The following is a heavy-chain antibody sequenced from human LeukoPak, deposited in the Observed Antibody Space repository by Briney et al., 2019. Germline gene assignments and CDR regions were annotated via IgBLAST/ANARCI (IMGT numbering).Heavy chain of an antibody. CDR3: AKGGNYAPLDY. Sequence: PGGSLRLSCAGSGFTFTDSAMTWVRQAPGKGLEWVSAISTSGGDTIYTDSVKDRFTISRDNSKNTLYLQMNSLRAEDTVIYYCAKGGNYAPLDYWGQGTLVTVSS. CDR1: GFTFTDSA. J-gene: IGHJ4*02. D-gene: IGHD1-7*01. V-gene: IGHV3-23*01. CDR2: ISTSGGDT.